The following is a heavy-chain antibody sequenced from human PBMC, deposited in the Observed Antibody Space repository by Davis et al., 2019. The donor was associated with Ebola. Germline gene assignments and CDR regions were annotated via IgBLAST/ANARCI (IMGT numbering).Heavy chain of an antibody. CDR3: ARSQYSSSWYNWFDP. D-gene: IGHD6-13*01. CDR2: IYHSGST. V-gene: IGHV4-38-2*02. CDR1: GYSISSGYY. J-gene: IGHJ5*02. Sequence: MPSETLSLTCTVSGYSISSGYYWGWIRQPPGKGLEWIGSIYHSGSTYYNPSLKSRVTVLVDTSKNQFSLKLSSVTAADTAVYYCARSQYSSSWYNWFDPWGQGTLVTVSS.